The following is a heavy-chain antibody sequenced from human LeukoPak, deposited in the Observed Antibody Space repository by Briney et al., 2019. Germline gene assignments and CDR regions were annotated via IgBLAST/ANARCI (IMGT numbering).Heavy chain of an antibody. D-gene: IGHD6-6*01. V-gene: IGHV5-51*01. CDR3: ARLGEEYSSSSGGFDY. CDR1: GYSFTTYW. J-gene: IGHJ4*02. CDR2: IYPGDSDT. Sequence: PGESLKISCKGSGYSFTTYWIGWVRQMPGKGLEWMGIIYPGDSDTRYSPSFQGQVTISADKSISTAYLQWSSLKASDTAMYYCARLGEEYSSSSGGFDYWGQGSLVTVSS.